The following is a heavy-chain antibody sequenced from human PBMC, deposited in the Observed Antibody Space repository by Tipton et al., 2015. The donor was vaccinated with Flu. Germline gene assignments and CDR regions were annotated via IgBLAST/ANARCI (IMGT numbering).Heavy chain of an antibody. V-gene: IGHV4-59*01. J-gene: IGHJ6*02. Sequence: TLSLTCTVSGGSISSYYWSWIRQPPGKGLEWIGYIYYSGSTNYNPSLKSRVTISVDTSKNQFSLKLSSVTAADTAVYYCARAYYYYYGMDVWGQGTTVTVSS. CDR2: IYYSGST. CDR3: ARAYYYYYGMDV. CDR1: GGSISSYY.